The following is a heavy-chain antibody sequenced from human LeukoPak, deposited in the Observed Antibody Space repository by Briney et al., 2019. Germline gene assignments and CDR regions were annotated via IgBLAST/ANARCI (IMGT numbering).Heavy chain of an antibody. J-gene: IGHJ3*02. CDR3: ATLRGRGAFDI. CDR2: ISPYNGNT. Sequence: ASVKVSCKASGYTFISYGICWVRQAPGQGLEWMGWISPYNGNTNDAQKLQGRVTMTTDTSTSTAYMELRSLRSDDTAVYYCATLRGRGAFDIWGQGTMVTVSS. D-gene: IGHD3-16*01. V-gene: IGHV1-18*01. CDR1: GYTFISYG.